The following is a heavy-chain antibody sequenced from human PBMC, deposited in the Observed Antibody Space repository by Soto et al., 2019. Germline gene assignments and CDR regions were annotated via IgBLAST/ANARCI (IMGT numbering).Heavy chain of an antibody. J-gene: IGHJ3*02. CDR1: GGSISSYY. Sequence: PSETLSLTCTVSGGSISSYYWSWIRQPPGKGLEWIGYIYYSGSTNYNPSLKSRVTISVDTSKNQFSLKLSSVTAADTAVYYCARVGGDPYRSIELPAFDIWGQGTMVTVS. D-gene: IGHD6-13*01. V-gene: IGHV4-59*01. CDR2: IYYSGST. CDR3: ARVGGDPYRSIELPAFDI.